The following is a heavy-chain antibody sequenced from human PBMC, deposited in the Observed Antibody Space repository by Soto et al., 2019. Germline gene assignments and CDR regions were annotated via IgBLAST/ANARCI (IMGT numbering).Heavy chain of an antibody. Sequence: QLQLQESGPGLVKPSETLSLTCTVSGGSISSSSYYWGWIRQPPGKGLEWIGSIYYSGSTYYNPSLKSRVTISVDTSKNQFSLKLSSVTAADTAVYYCARHFYDILIGYVEPGAFDIWGQGTMVTVSS. D-gene: IGHD3-9*01. J-gene: IGHJ3*02. CDR3: ARHFYDILIGYVEPGAFDI. V-gene: IGHV4-39*01. CDR2: IYYSGST. CDR1: GGSISSSSYY.